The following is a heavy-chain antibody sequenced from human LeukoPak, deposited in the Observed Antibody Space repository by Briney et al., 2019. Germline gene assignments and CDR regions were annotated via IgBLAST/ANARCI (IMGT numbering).Heavy chain of an antibody. CDR1: GDSVSRFGAV. V-gene: IGHV6-1*01. D-gene: IGHD5-12*01. Sequence: SQTLSLTCAISGDSVSRFGAVWNWIRQSPSRGLEWLGRTYYRSKWYNDYAVSVKSRITINPDTSKNQFSLHLNSVTPEDTAIYYCARESDTGYVNFWGRGTVVTVSS. J-gene: IGHJ4*02. CDR3: ARESDTGYVNF. CDR2: TYYRSKWYN.